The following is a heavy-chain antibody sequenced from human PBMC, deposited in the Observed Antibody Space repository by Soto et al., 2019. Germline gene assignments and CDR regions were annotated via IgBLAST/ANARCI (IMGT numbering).Heavy chain of an antibody. CDR1: GFTFTSYW. CDR3: ARRAAHSCDY. CDR2: INSDGSDT. V-gene: IGHV3-74*01. J-gene: IGHJ4*02. D-gene: IGHD2-2*01. Sequence: EVQLVESGGGLVQPGGSLRLSCAASGFTFTSYWMNWVRQAPGKGLVWVSRINSDGSDTTYADSVKGRFTVSRDNAKNTVYLEMNSRRAEDTAVYYCARRAAHSCDYWGQGTLVTVSS.